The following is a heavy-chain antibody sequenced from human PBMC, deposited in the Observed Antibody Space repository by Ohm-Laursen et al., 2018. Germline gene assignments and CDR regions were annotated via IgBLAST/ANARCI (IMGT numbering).Heavy chain of an antibody. J-gene: IGHJ5*02. D-gene: IGHD1-1*01. CDR3: ARGRLPPHP. Sequence: SLRLSCAASGFTLSTYWMTWVRQAPGKGLEWVANINQDGSEAVDSERGRFTISRDNAKNLVYLQMNSLRAEDTAVYYCARGRLPPHPWGQGTLVTVSS. CDR2: INQDGSE. V-gene: IGHV3-7*01. CDR1: GFTLSTYW.